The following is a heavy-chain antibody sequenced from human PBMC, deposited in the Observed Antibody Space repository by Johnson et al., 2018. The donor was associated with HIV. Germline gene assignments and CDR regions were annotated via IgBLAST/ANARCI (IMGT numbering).Heavy chain of an antibody. CDR2: INSDGSST. V-gene: IGHV3-74*01. CDR3: AKDIVSSSGYMDDAFDI. CDR1: GFTVSSNY. J-gene: IGHJ3*02. Sequence: VQLVESGGGLVQPGGSLRLSCAASGFTVSSNYMSWVRQAPGKGLVWVSRINSDGSSTSYADSVKGRFTISRDNAKNTLYLQMNSLRAEDTALYYCAKDIVSSSGYMDDAFDIWGQGTMVTVSS. D-gene: IGHD6-6*01.